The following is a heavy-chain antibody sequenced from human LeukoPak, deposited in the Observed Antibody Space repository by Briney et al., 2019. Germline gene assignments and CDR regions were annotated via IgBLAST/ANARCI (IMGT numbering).Heavy chain of an antibody. CDR1: GFTFSNYN. D-gene: IGHD3-22*01. Sequence: GGSLRLSCAASGFTFSNYNFYWVRQAPGKGLEWVSSISSTSSYIYYADSMKGRFTISRDNAKNSLYLQMNSLRAEDTAVYYCARGAYYYEDWGQGTLVTVSS. J-gene: IGHJ4*02. CDR3: ARGAYYYED. V-gene: IGHV3-21*01. CDR2: ISSTSSYI.